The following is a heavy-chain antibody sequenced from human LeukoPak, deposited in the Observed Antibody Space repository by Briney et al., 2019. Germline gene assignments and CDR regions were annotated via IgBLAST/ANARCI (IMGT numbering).Heavy chain of an antibody. CDR2: INHSGST. D-gene: IGHD3-10*01. V-gene: IGHV4-34*01. Sequence: PSETLSLTCAVYGGSFSGYYWSWIRQPPGKGLEWIGEINHSGSTNYNPFLKSRVTISVDTSKNQFSLKLSSVTAADTAVYYCARGRVEITMVRGVITFDYWGQGTLVTVSS. J-gene: IGHJ4*02. CDR1: GGSFSGYY. CDR3: ARGRVEITMVRGVITFDY.